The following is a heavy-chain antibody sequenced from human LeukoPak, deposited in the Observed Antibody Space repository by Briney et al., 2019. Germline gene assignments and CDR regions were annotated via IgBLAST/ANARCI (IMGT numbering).Heavy chain of an antibody. D-gene: IGHD1-26*01. J-gene: IGHJ4*02. CDR2: IYPDDSDT. Sequence: GESLKISCKVSGXSFTSYWSAWVRQMPGKGLEWMGIIYPDDSDTTYNPSFQGQVTISADKSISTAYLQWSSLKASDTAMYYCARRSGNYHGVDYWGQGTLVTVSS. CDR3: ARRSGNYHGVDY. CDR1: GXSFTSYW. V-gene: IGHV5-51*01.